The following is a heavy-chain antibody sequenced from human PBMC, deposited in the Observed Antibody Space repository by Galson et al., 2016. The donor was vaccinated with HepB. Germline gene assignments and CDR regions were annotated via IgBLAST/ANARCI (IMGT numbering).Heavy chain of an antibody. CDR3: AKYASPHNWFDA. CDR2: AASNGHNRGGAT. CDR1: GFTFSNFS. J-gene: IGHJ5*02. D-gene: IGHD2-2*01. V-gene: IGHV3-23*01. Sequence: SLRLSCAASGFTFSNFSMSWVRLVPGRGLEWVSAAASNGHNRGGATFYADSVKGRFTVSRDESRNTLFLQMNSLRVEDTGLYYCAKYASPHNWFDAWGQGTQVTVSS.